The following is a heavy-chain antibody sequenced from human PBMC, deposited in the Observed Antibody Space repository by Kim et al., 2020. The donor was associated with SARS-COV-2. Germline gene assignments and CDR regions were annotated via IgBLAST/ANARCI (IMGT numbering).Heavy chain of an antibody. Sequence: DTRYSPSFEGKVTISVDKSISTAYLQWGSLKASDTAMYYCTRGEGGYLVWGQGTLVTVSS. J-gene: IGHJ4*02. D-gene: IGHD1-26*01. V-gene: IGHV5-51*01. CDR3: TRGEGGYLV. CDR2: DT.